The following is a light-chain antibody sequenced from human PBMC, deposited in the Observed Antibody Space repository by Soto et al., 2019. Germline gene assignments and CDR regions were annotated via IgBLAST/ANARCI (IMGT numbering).Light chain of an antibody. J-gene: IGKJ1*01. CDR1: HSGTNSY. CDR2: GAS. CDR3: QQYGSSPL. Sequence: EIVLTQSPGTLSLSPGERAPLPXRASHSGTNSYVAWSQQKPGQASXXLIXGASRRATGIPERFSGSGSGTDFTLTISRLEPEEFAVYYCQQYGSSPLFGQGTKV. V-gene: IGKV3-20*01.